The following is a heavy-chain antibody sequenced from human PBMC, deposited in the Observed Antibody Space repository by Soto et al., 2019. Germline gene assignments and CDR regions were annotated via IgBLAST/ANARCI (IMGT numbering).Heavy chain of an antibody. Sequence: EVQLVESGGGLVQPGGSLRLSCAASGFSFSSYSMNWVRQAPGKGLEGVSYISSSSSTIYYADSVKGRFTISRDNAKNSLYLQMNSLRAADTAIYYCARGAGVVVVVAATEFDYWGQGTLVTVSS. D-gene: IGHD2-15*01. V-gene: IGHV3-48*01. J-gene: IGHJ4*02. CDR1: GFSFSSYS. CDR2: ISSSSSTI. CDR3: ARGAGVVVVVAATEFDY.